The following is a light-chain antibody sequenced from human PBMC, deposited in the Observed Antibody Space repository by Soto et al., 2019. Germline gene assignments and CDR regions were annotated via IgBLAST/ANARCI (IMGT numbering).Light chain of an antibody. CDR2: DNS. V-gene: IGLV1-51*01. J-gene: IGLJ2*01. CDR3: GAWDDSLSAV. CDR1: KSNIGNNY. Sequence: QSVLTQPPSVSAAPGQKVTISCSGSKSNIGNNYVSWYQQLPGTAPKLPIYDNSKRPTGIPDRFSGSKSGTSATLGITGLQTGDEADYYCGAWDDSLSAVFGGGTKLTVL.